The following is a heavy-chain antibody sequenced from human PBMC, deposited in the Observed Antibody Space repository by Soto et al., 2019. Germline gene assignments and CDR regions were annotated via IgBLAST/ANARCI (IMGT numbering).Heavy chain of an antibody. CDR2: TNHSGST. V-gene: IGHV4-30-2*02. CDR3: VRLQSVYENCFDY. CDR1: GGSISRGSYS. Sequence: PSETLSLTCAVSGGSISRGSYSWSWIRQPPGKGLEWIGYTNHSGSTYYNPSLRSRFSISTDKSKNTLYLQMNSLRVEDTALYYCVRLQSVYENCFDYWGQGALVTVSS. J-gene: IGHJ4*02. D-gene: IGHD2-15*01.